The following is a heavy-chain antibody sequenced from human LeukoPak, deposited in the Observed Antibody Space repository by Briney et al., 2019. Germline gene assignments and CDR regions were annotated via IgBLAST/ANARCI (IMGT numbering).Heavy chain of an antibody. D-gene: IGHD3-9*01. CDR2: INSDGSST. Sequence: GGSLRLSCAASGFTFSNYWMHWVRQAPGKGLVWVSRINSDGSSTRYADSEKGRFTISRDNAKNTLYLQMNSLRAEDTAVYYCGRELDWLPTLDYWGQGTLVTVSS. CDR1: GFTFSNYW. CDR3: GRELDWLPTLDY. J-gene: IGHJ4*02. V-gene: IGHV3-74*01.